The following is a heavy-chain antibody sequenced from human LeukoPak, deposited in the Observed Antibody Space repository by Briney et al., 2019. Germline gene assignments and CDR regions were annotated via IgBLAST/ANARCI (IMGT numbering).Heavy chain of an antibody. CDR3: ARAGPVVVPATQEFDY. D-gene: IGHD2-21*02. CDR2: ISYDGSNK. Sequence: GGSLRLSCAASGFTFSSYAMHWVRQAPGKGLEWVAVISYDGSNKYYADSVKGRFTISRGNSKNTLYLQMNSLRAEDTAVYYCARAGPVVVPATQEFDYWGQGTLVTVSS. CDR1: GFTFSSYA. V-gene: IGHV3-30*04. J-gene: IGHJ4*02.